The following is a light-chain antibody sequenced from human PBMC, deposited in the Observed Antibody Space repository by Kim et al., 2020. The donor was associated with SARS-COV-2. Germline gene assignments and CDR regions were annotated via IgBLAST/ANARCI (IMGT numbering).Light chain of an antibody. Sequence: AAVGDRLIITCRASRSIGNDLGWYQQKPGKAPKRLIYGASSLQSGVPSRFSGSGSGTQFTLTISSLQPEDFATYYCLQHNSYPLTFGGGTKVDIK. CDR1: RSIGND. J-gene: IGKJ4*01. V-gene: IGKV1-17*01. CDR3: LQHNSYPLT. CDR2: GAS.